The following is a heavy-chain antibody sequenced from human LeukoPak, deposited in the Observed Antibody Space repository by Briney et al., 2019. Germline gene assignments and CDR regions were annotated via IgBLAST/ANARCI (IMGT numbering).Heavy chain of an antibody. CDR1: GGTFSSYA. D-gene: IGHD1-26*01. V-gene: IGHV3-64*01. CDR3: ATNSGSYYRTDY. Sequence: ASVKVSCKASGGTFSSYAMHWVRQAPGKGPEYVSAISSNGGSTYYANSVKGRFTISRDNSKNTLYLQMGSLRAEGMAVYYCATNSGSYYRTDYWGQGTLVTVSS. CDR2: ISSNGGST. J-gene: IGHJ4*02.